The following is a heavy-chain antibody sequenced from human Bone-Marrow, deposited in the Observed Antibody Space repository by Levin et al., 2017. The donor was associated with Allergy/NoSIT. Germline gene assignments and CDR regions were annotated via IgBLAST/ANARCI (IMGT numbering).Heavy chain of an antibody. CDR3: AKDCYPHMPETVAGHFDY. V-gene: IGHV3-23*01. CDR2: ISGSGGST. Sequence: GESLKISCAASGFTFSSYAMSWVRQAPGKGLEWVSAISGSGGSTYYADSVKGRFTISRDNSKNTLYLQMNSLRAEDTAVYYCAKDCYPHMPETVAGHFDYWGQGTLVTVSS. CDR1: GFTFSSYA. J-gene: IGHJ4*02. D-gene: IGHD6-19*01.